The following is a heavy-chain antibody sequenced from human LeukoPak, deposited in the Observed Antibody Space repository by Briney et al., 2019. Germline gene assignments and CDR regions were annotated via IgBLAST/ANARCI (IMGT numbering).Heavy chain of an antibody. Sequence: GGSLRLPCAASGFTFSSYAMHWVRQAPGKGLEWVAVISYDGSNKYYADSVKGRFTISRDNSKNTLYLQMNSLRAEDTAVYYCARLGYWGQGTLVTVSS. CDR1: GFTFSSYA. CDR3: ARLGY. CDR2: ISYDGSNK. J-gene: IGHJ4*02. V-gene: IGHV3-30-3*01. D-gene: IGHD3-16*01.